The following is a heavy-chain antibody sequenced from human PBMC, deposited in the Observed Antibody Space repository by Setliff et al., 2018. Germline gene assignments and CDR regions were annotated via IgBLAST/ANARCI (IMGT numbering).Heavy chain of an antibody. CDR1: GGSISSSSYY. V-gene: IGHV4-39*01. Sequence: PSATLSLTCTVSGGSISSSSYYWGWIRQPPGKGLEWIGSIYYSGSTYYNPSLKSRVTISVDTSKNQFSLKLSSVTAADTAVYYCARPGSGNGYYMDVWGKGTTVTVSS. CDR2: IYYSGST. J-gene: IGHJ6*03. D-gene: IGHD3-10*01. CDR3: ARPGSGNGYYMDV.